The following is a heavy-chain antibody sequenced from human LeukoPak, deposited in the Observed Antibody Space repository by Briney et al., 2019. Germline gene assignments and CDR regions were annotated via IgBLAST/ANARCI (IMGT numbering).Heavy chain of an antibody. V-gene: IGHV1-58*02. Sequence: SVKVSCKASGFTFTSSAMQWVRQARGQRLEWIGWIVVGSGNTNYAQKFQERVTITRDMSTSTAYMELSSLRSEDTAVYHCAAGLLWFGAHDAFDIWGQGTMVTVSS. J-gene: IGHJ3*02. D-gene: IGHD3-10*01. CDR2: IVVGSGNT. CDR3: AAGLLWFGAHDAFDI. CDR1: GFTFTSSA.